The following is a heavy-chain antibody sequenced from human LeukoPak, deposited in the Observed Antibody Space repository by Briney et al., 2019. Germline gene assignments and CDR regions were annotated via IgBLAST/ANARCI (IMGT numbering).Heavy chain of an antibody. J-gene: IGHJ3*02. CDR1: GASFSDYY. Sequence: PSETLSLTCAVYGASFSDYYWNWIRQPPGKGLEWIGEINHSGSTNYNPSLKSRITISVDTSKNQFSLKLSSVTAADTAVYYCASDSSGYYYFDASDIWGQGTMVTVSS. V-gene: IGHV4-34*01. D-gene: IGHD3-22*01. CDR3: ASDSSGYYYFDASDI. CDR2: INHSGST.